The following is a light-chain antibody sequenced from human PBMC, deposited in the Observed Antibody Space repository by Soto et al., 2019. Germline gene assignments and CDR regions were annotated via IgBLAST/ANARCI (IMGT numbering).Light chain of an antibody. CDR3: NSYTSSQTGV. CDR2: DVS. V-gene: IGLV2-14*01. CDR1: TSDVGTYNY. J-gene: IGLJ1*01. Sequence: QSVLTQPASVSGSPGQSITISCTGTTSDVGTYNYVSWYQHYPDSAPKLIIYDVSNRPPGVSTRFSGSKSGNTASLTISGLQAEDEADYYCNSYTSSQTGVFGTGTKLTVL.